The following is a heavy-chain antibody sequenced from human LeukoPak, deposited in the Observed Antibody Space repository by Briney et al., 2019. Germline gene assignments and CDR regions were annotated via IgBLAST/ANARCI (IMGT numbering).Heavy chain of an antibody. CDR2: INVNSGAT. J-gene: IGHJ5*02. CDR3: AADNTGNPPYDP. V-gene: IGHV1-2*02. Sequence: ASVKVPCKASGYTFTGYFMHWVRQAPGQGLEWMGWINVNSGATKYAQKFQGRVTMTRDASVSTAYMDLSSLRSDDTAVYYCAADNTGNPPYDPWGRGTLVTVSS. CDR1: GYTFTGYF. D-gene: IGHD2-8*02.